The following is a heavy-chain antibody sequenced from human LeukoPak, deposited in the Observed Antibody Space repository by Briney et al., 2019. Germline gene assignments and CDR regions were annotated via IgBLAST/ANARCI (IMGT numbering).Heavy chain of an antibody. J-gene: IGHJ3*01. V-gene: IGHV3-74*01. D-gene: IGHD2-2*01. CDR3: AIIGCYRGVCAFDV. Sequence: GGSLRLSCAASGFTFSSYWMHWVRQAPGKGLVWVSRINTDGSSTSYADSVKGRFTISRDNAKNSLYLQMNSLRAEDTAVYYCAIIGCYRGVCAFDVWGQGTRVTVSS. CDR2: INTDGSST. CDR1: GFTFSSYW.